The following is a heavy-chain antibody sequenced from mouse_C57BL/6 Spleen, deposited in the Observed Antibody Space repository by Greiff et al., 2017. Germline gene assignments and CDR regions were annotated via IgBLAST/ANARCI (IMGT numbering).Heavy chain of an antibody. Sequence: EVQVVESGGGLVKPGGSLKLSCAASGFTFSDYGMHWVRQAPEKGLEWVAYISSGSSNIYYADTVKGRFTISRDNAKKSLFLQMTSLRTEDTAMYDCARWLLPLSYAMDYWGQGTSVTVSS. D-gene: IGHD2-3*01. CDR2: ISSGSSNI. V-gene: IGHV5-17*01. J-gene: IGHJ4*01. CDR3: ARWLLPLSYAMDY. CDR1: GFTFSDYG.